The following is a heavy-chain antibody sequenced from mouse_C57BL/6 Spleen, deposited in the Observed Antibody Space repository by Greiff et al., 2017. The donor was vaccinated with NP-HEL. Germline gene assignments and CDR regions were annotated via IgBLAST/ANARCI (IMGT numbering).Heavy chain of an antibody. Sequence: EVHLVESGGGLVKPGGSLKLSCAASGFTFSSYAMSWVRQTPEKRLEWVATISDGGSYTYYPDNVKGRFTISRDNAKNNLYLQMSHLKSEDTAMYYCARARISYAMDYWGQGTSVTVSS. CDR2: ISDGGSYT. CDR3: ARARISYAMDY. CDR1: GFTFSSYA. V-gene: IGHV5-4*01. J-gene: IGHJ4*01.